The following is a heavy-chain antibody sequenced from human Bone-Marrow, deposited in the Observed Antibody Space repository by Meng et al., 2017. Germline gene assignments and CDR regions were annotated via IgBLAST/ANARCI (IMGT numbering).Heavy chain of an antibody. CDR1: GDSISSGVYY. CDR2: IYYSGST. V-gene: IGHV4-31*01. CDR3: ARWAPSSRTFDY. Sequence: QVPLPESGPGLVKPSQTLSLPCTVSGDSISSGVYYWSWIRQHPGKGLEWMGYIYYSGSTYYNPSLKSLVTISVDTSKNQFSLKLSSVTAADTAVYYCARWAPSSRTFDYWGQGTLVTVAS. D-gene: IGHD6-13*01. J-gene: IGHJ4*02.